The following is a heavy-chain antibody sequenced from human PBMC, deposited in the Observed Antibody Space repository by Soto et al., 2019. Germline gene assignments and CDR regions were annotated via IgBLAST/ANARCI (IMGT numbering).Heavy chain of an antibody. Sequence: DVQLAESGGGLVQTGGSLRLSCAASGFTFNNYWMSWVRQAPGEGLEWVATIKQDGTDKRYVDSVKGRFTISRDNAKTSLYLQMNGLRAEDTAVYYCAKDLRSMWYVDGVEVWGQGTTVTVSS. J-gene: IGHJ6*02. D-gene: IGHD2-15*01. V-gene: IGHV3-7*03. CDR3: AKDLRSMWYVDGVEV. CDR1: GFTFNNYW. CDR2: IKQDGTDK.